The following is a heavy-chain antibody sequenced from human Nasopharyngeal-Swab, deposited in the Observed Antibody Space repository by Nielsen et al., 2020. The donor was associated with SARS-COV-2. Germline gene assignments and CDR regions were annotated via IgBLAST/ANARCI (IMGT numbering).Heavy chain of an antibody. D-gene: IGHD5-12*01. CDR3: VRPEGVATSFKYYFQYGMYV. J-gene: IGHJ6*02. CDR2: IYTRDSDT. CDR1: GYSFTSYW. Sequence: GESLKISCKGSGYSFTSYWIAWVRQMPGKGLEWMGIIYTRDSDTRYSPSFQGQVTISADKSNSTAYLQWSSLKASDTAMYYCVRPEGVATSFKYYFQYGMYVWGQGTMVTVPS. V-gene: IGHV5-51*01.